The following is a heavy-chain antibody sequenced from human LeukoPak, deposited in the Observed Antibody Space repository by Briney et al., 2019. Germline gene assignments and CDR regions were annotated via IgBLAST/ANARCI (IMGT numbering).Heavy chain of an antibody. D-gene: IGHD3-22*01. CDR2: IWYDGSNK. CDR3: AKGYDSSGYSMYYFDN. J-gene: IGHJ4*02. Sequence: GRSLRLSCAASGFTFSSYGMHWVRQAPGKGLEWVAVIWYDGSNKYYADSVKGRFTIPRDNSKNTLYLQMNSLRAEDTAVYYCAKGYDSSGYSMYYFDNWGQGTLVTVSS. V-gene: IGHV3-33*06. CDR1: GFTFSSYG.